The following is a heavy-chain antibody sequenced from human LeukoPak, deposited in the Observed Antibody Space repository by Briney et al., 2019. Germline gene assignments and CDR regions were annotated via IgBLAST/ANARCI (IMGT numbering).Heavy chain of an antibody. CDR3: AKGVGYCSGGSCQQFDY. J-gene: IGHJ4*02. CDR2: ISGNGCST. Sequence: AGTLRLSCAASGFTFSGYGMSWVRQAPGKGLKWVSAISGNGCSTYYADSVKARITISRDNSKNTLYLQMNSLIAEDTAVYYCAKGVGYCSGGSCQQFDYWGQGTLVTVSS. D-gene: IGHD2-15*01. V-gene: IGHV3-23*01. CDR1: GFTFSGYG.